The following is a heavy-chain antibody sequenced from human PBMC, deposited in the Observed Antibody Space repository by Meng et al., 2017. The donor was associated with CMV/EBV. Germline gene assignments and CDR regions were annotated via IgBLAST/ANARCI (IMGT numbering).Heavy chain of an antibody. D-gene: IGHD1-7*01. CDR2: IYPGDSDT. CDR1: GYSFTSYW. J-gene: IGHJ5*02. CDR3: AARRTGTSSGWFDP. V-gene: IGHV5-51*01. Sequence: GGSLRLSCKGSGYSFTSYWIGWVRQMPGKGLEWMGIIYPGDSDTRYSPSFQGQVPISADKSISTAYLQWSSLKASDTAMYYCAARRTGTSSGWFDPWGQGTLVTVSS.